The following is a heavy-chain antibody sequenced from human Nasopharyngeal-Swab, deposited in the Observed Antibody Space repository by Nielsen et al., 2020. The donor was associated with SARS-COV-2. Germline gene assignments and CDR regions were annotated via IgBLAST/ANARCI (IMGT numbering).Heavy chain of an antibody. J-gene: IGHJ4*02. Sequence: WVRQAPGQGLEWMGEIIPIFGTANYAQKVQGRVTLTTDTSTSTAYMELRSLRSDDTAVYYCARGEVPTFADYWGQGTLVTVSS. D-gene: IGHD2-2*01. CDR2: IIPIFGTA. V-gene: IGHV1-69*05. CDR3: ARGEVPTFADY.